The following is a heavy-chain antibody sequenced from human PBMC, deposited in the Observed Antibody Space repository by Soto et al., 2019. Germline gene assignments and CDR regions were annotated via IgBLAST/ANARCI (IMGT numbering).Heavy chain of an antibody. D-gene: IGHD3-10*01. J-gene: IGHJ6*02. CDR2: ISAYNGNT. Sequence: QVQLVQSGAEVKKPGASVKVSCKASGYTFTSYGISWVRQAPGQGLEWMGWISAYNGNTNYAQKLQGRVTMTTDTXXSXAXMELRSLRSDDTAVYYCARGGRYGSGSAYYYYGMDVWGQGTTVTVSS. CDR3: ARGGRYGSGSAYYYYGMDV. CDR1: GYTFTSYG. V-gene: IGHV1-18*01.